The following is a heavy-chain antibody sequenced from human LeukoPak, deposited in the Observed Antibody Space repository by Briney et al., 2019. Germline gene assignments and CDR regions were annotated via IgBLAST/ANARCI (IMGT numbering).Heavy chain of an antibody. J-gene: IGHJ5*02. CDR3: ARDLGYDILTGYQAPNWFDP. V-gene: IGHV1-69*04. CDR1: GGTFSSYA. Sequence: SVKVSCKASGGTFSSYAISWVRQAPGQGLEWMGRIIPILGIANYAQKFQGRVTITADKSTSTAYMELSSLRSEDTAVYYCARDLGYDILTGYQAPNWFDPWGQGTLVTVSS. CDR2: IIPILGIA. D-gene: IGHD3-9*01.